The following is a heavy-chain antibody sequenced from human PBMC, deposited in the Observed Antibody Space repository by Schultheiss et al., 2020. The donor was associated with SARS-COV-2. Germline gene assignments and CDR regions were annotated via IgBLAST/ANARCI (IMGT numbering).Heavy chain of an antibody. D-gene: IGHD3-3*01. CDR3: ARDAEWLDFDP. Sequence: GGSLRLSCAASGFTFSSSWMHWIRQAPGKGLEWVSYISSSGSTIYYADSLKGRFTISRDNAKNSLYLQMNSLRAEDTAVYYCARDAEWLDFDPWGQGTLVTVSS. CDR1: GFTFSSSW. CDR2: ISSSGSTI. J-gene: IGHJ5*02. V-gene: IGHV3-11*04.